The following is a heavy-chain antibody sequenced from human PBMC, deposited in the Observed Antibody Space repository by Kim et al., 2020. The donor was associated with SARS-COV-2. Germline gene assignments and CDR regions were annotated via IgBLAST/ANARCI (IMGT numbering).Heavy chain of an antibody. CDR1: GFTFSTPS. V-gene: IGHV3-23*01. Sequence: GGSLRLSCVASGFTFSTPSMGWVRQAPGKGLEWVSRISWDGKRTYYADSVKGRVTISSDKSKNTLYLHMNSLRVEDTAVYYCAKGVTNSGFDYWGQGTQVTVSS. CDR2: ISWDGKRT. CDR3: AKGVTNSGFDY. J-gene: IGHJ4*02. D-gene: IGHD4-17*01.